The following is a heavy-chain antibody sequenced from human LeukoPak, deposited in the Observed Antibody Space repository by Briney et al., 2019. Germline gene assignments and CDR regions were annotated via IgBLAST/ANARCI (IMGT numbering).Heavy chain of an antibody. CDR2: ISYDGSNK. D-gene: IGHD3-22*01. J-gene: IGHJ4*02. CDR3: ARRHEDYYDSSGYFDY. Sequence: PGGSLRLSCAASGFTFSSYAMHWVRQAPGKGLEWVAVISYDGSNKYYADSVKGRFTISRDNPKNTLYLQMNSLRAEDTAVYYCARRHEDYYDSSGYFDYWGQGTLVTVSS. CDR1: GFTFSSYA. V-gene: IGHV3-30-3*01.